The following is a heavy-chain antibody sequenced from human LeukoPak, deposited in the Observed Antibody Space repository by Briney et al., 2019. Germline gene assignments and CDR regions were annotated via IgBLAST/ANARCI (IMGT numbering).Heavy chain of an antibody. CDR3: AKGKAYDNLDWFDP. Sequence: GGSLRLSCAASGFTFSSYAMTWVRQSPGKGLEWVSSITGYGADKFYADSVKGRFTISRDNSRNTVSLQMNSLRAEDTAIYYCAKGKAYDNLDWFDPWGQGTLVTVSS. D-gene: IGHD3-9*01. J-gene: IGHJ5*02. V-gene: IGHV3-23*01. CDR2: ITGYGADK. CDR1: GFTFSSYA.